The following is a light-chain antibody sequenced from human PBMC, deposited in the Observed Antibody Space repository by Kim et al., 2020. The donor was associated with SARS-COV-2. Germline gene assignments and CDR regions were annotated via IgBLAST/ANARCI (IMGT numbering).Light chain of an antibody. CDR2: YDS. CDR1: NIGSKS. J-gene: IGLJ2*01. CDR3: QVCDSGVV. Sequence: SYELTQPPSVSVAPGKTARITCGGNNIGSKSVPWYQQKPGQAPVLVIYYDSDRPSGIPERFSGSNSGNTATLTISRVEAGDEADYYCQVCDSGVVFGGGTQLTVL. V-gene: IGLV3-21*04.